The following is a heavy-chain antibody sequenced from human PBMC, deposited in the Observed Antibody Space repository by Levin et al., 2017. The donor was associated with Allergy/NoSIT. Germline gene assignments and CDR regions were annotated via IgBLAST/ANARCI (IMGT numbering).Heavy chain of an antibody. CDR3: ANRLLGYCSGGSCQRDY. Sequence: GGSLRLSCAASGFTFSSYAMSWVRQAPGKGLEWVSAISGSGGSTYYADSVKGRFTISRDNSKNTLYLQMNSLRAEDTAVYYCANRLLGYCSGGSCQRDYWGQGTLVTVSS. CDR1: GFTFSSYA. V-gene: IGHV3-23*01. D-gene: IGHD2-15*01. CDR2: ISGSGGST. J-gene: IGHJ4*02.